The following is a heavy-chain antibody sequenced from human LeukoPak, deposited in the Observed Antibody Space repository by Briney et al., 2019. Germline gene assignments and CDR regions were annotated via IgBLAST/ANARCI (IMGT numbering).Heavy chain of an antibody. CDR1: GFTFSSSA. Sequence: GGSLRLSCAASGFTFSSSAMSWVRQAPGKGLEWVSSISGSGSGGSTYYADSVKGRFTISRDNAKNSLYLQMNSRRADDMALYYCAGSRNGFYMDVWGKGTTVTVSS. V-gene: IGHV3-23*01. CDR3: AGSRNGFYMDV. D-gene: IGHD3-3*01. J-gene: IGHJ6*03. CDR2: ISGSGSGGST.